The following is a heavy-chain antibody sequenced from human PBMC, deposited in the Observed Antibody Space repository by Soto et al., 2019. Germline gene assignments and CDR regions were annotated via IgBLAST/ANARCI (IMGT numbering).Heavy chain of an antibody. CDR1: GFTFSDYY. V-gene: IGHV3-11*05. CDR3: ARDLRYGAFDI. CDR2: T. D-gene: IGHD5-18*01. J-gene: IGHJ3*02. Sequence: QVQLVESGGGSVKPGGSLRLSCAASGFTFSDYYMSWIRQAPGKGLEWVSDTNYADSVKGRFTISRDNAKISLYLQMNSLRDEDTAVYYCARDLRYGAFDIWGQGTMVTVSS.